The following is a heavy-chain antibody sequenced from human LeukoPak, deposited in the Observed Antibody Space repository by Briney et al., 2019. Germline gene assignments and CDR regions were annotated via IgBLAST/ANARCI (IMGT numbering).Heavy chain of an antibody. D-gene: IGHD3-22*01. J-gene: IGHJ4*02. CDR3: ASRGESPLTPDYYDSSGNERDDY. CDR2: IYYSGST. Sequence: SETLSLTCTVSGGSISSSSYYWGWIRQPPGKGLEWIGSIYYSGSTYYNPSLKSRVTISVDTSKNQFSLKLSSVTAADTAVYHCASRGESPLTPDYYDSSGNERDDYWGQGTLVTVSS. CDR1: GGSISSSSYY. V-gene: IGHV4-39*01.